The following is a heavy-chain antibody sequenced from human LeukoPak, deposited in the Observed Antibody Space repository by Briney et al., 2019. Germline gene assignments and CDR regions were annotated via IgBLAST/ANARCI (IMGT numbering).Heavy chain of an antibody. Sequence: SQTLSLTCAISGDSVSSKNGAWNWVRQSPSRGLEWLGRTYYRSKWYSDYAESEQGRMAINPDTSKNEFSLQLHSVTPEDTAVYYCARDVETSGWYTFDYWGQGTLVTVSS. CDR2: TYYRSKWYS. CDR3: ARDVETSGWYTFDY. CDR1: GDSVSSKNGA. J-gene: IGHJ4*02. D-gene: IGHD6-19*01. V-gene: IGHV6-1*01.